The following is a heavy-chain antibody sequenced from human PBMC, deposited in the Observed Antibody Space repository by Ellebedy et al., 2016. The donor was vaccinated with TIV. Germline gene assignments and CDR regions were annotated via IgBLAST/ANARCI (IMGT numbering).Heavy chain of an antibody. D-gene: IGHD2-2*01. V-gene: IGHV1-69*13. Sequence: AASVKVSCKASGGTFSSYAISWVRQAPGQGLEWMGGIIPIFGTANYAQKFQGRVTITADESTSTAYMELSSLRSEDTAVYYCARGEGGVVPASYYYYGMDVWGQGTTVTVSS. CDR1: GGTFSSYA. CDR3: ARGEGGVVPASYYYYGMDV. J-gene: IGHJ6*02. CDR2: IIPIFGTA.